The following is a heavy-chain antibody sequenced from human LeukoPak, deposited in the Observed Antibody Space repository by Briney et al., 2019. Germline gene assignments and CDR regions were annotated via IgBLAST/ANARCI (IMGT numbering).Heavy chain of an antibody. Sequence: SETLSLTCTVSGGSISSYYWSWIRQPPGKGLEWIGYIYYSGSTNYNPSLKSRVTISVDTSKNQFSLKLSSVTAADTAVYYCARALSRNWNYIYFDYWGQGTLVTVSS. CDR2: IYYSGST. D-gene: IGHD1-7*01. J-gene: IGHJ4*02. CDR1: GGSISSYY. CDR3: ARALSRNWNYIYFDY. V-gene: IGHV4-59*01.